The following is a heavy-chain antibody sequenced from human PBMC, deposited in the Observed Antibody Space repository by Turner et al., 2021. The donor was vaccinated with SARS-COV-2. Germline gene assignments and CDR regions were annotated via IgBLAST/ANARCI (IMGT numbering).Heavy chain of an antibody. Sequence: QLQLQESGPGLVKSSETLSLTCTVSGDSFSSGGFYWGWIRPPPGKGLEWIATLSYSGSTTYKTSLKNRVAISVDTSKNQCSLKLSSVTAADTAVYYCARHRAYATGSDVFDLWGQGTLVTVSS. D-gene: IGHD2-2*01. CDR1: GDSFSSGGFY. CDR3: ARHRAYATGSDVFDL. J-gene: IGHJ3*01. CDR2: LSYSGST. V-gene: IGHV4-39*01.